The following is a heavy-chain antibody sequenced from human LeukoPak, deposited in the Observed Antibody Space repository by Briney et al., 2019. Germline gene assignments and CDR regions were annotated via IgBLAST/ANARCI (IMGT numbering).Heavy chain of an antibody. V-gene: IGHV4-39*01. CDR3: ARQSEFDNTHYHYFDY. CDR2: IYHSGSN. J-gene: IGHJ4*02. Sequence: SETLSLTCTASGGTMRSRSNYWGWIRQAPGKGLEWIGTIYHSGSNEYNPSLKSRVAIFVDTSKNHFSLILHSVAAADTAVYYCARQSEFDNTHYHYFDYWGQGALVTVSS. D-gene: IGHD2-15*01. CDR1: GGTMRSRSNY.